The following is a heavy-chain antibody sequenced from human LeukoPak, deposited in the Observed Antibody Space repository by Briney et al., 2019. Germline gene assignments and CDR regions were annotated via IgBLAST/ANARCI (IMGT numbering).Heavy chain of an antibody. D-gene: IGHD6-13*01. CDR3: ARARKSGYSSSWYPAGWFDP. CDR1: GYTYTGCY. V-gene: IGHV1-2*06. Sequence: GASVKVSCKASGYTYTGCYMHWVPQAPGQGLEWMGRINPNSGGTNYAQKFQGRVTMTRDTSISTAYMELSRLRSDDTAVYYCARARKSGYSSSWYPAGWFDPWGQGTLVTVSS. CDR2: INPNSGGT. J-gene: IGHJ5*02.